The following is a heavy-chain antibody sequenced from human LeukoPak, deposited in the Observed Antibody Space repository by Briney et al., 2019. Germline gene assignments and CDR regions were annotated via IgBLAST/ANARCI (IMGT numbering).Heavy chain of an antibody. V-gene: IGHV4-59*01. CDR1: GGSISSYY. D-gene: IGHD4-17*01. CDR3: ARAPTTVIVDY. J-gene: IGHJ4*02. CDR2: IYYSGST. Sequence: SETLSLTCTVSGGSISSYYWSWIRQPPGKGLEWIGYIYYSGSTNYNPSLKSRVTISVDTSKNQFSLKLSSVTAADTAVYYCARAPTTVIVDYWGQGTLVTVSS.